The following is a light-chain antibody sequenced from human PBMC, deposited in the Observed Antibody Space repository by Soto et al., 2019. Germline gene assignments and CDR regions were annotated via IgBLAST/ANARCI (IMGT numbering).Light chain of an antibody. CDR1: QSVSRW. V-gene: IGKV1-5*01. Sequence: DIKMTQSTSTLSASVGDTNTIACRASQSVSRWVAWYQQKPGTAPNLLIYDASTLKSGVPSRFSGSGSGTEFTLTIVSLQPDDFATYYCQQYNTYSAFGQGTKVDIK. CDR2: DAS. CDR3: QQYNTYSA. J-gene: IGKJ1*01.